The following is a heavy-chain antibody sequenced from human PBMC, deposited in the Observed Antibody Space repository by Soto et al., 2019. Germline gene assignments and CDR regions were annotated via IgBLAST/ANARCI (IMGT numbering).Heavy chain of an antibody. Sequence: GGSLRLSCAASGFTFTRYSMNWVRQAPGKGLEWVSSISSTTNYMYYADSMKGRFTVSRDNAKNSVYLEMNSLSAEDTAVYYCARESEDLTSNFDCWGQGTLVTVSS. CDR2: ISSTTNYM. CDR3: ARESEDLTSNFDC. V-gene: IGHV3-21*01. J-gene: IGHJ4*02. CDR1: GFTFTRYS.